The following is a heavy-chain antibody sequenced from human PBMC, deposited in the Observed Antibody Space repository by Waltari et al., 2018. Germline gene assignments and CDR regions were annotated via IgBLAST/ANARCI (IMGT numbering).Heavy chain of an antibody. J-gene: IGHJ4*02. D-gene: IGHD6-6*01. CDR2: ISYDGSNK. CDR3: ANRGMYSSSSHDY. Sequence: QVQLVESGGGVVQPGRSLRLSCAASGFTFSSYAMHWVRQAPGKGRTGVAVISYDGSNKDYADSVKGRFTIARDNSKNALYLQMNSLRAEDTAVYYWANRGMYSSSSHDYWGQGTLVTVSS. V-gene: IGHV3-30*01. CDR1: GFTFSSYA.